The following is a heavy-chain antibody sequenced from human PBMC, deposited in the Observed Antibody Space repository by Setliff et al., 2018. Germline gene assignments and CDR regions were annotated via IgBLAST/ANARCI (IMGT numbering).Heavy chain of an antibody. J-gene: IGHJ4*02. CDR2: FHTGGAT. V-gene: IGHV4-61*09. D-gene: IGHD2-15*01. CDR1: GGSISSGGFY. CDR3: ARGRGPSGNPLWY. Sequence: SETLSLTCSVSGGSISSGGFYWSWIRQSAGRGLEWIGHFHTGGATDYNLSLKSRVTMSVDTSKNQFSLKLSSVTAADTAVYYCARGRGPSGNPLWYWGQGTLVTVSS.